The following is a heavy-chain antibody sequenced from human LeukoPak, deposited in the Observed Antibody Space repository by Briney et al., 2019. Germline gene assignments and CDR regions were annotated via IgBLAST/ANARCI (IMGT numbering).Heavy chain of an antibody. D-gene: IGHD4-23*01. J-gene: IGHJ4*02. V-gene: IGHV4-30-2*01. Sequence: SETLSLTCAVSGGSISSGGYSWSWIRQPPGKGLEWIGYIYHSGSTYYNPSLKSQVTISVDRSKNQFSLKLSSVTAADTAVYYCAGGGDKIDYWGQGTLVTVSS. CDR2: IYHSGST. CDR1: GGSISSGGYS. CDR3: AGGGDKIDY.